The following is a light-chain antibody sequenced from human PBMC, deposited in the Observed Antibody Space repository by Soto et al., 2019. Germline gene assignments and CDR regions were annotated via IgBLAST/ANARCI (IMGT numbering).Light chain of an antibody. J-gene: IGKJ3*01. CDR3: QQCGGSPLFS. Sequence: EIVLTQSPDTLSLSPGERATLSCTASESVTSSCLAWYQRKPGQAPRLLILTTSTRATDIPDRFSGSESGTDFTLTISRLKPEDFAVYYCQQCGGSPLFSFGHGTRVDI. V-gene: IGKV3-20*01. CDR2: TTS. CDR1: ESVTSSC.